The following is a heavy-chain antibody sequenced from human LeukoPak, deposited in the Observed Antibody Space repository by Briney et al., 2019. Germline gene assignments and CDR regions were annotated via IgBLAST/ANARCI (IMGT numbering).Heavy chain of an antibody. V-gene: IGHV3-15*01. J-gene: IGHJ4*02. Sequence: GGSLRLSCAASGFTFSNAWVSWVRQAPGKGLEWVGRIKSKTDGGTTDYAAPVKGRFTISRDDSKNTLYLQMNSLKTEDTAVYYCTTSPYGSGSYLDWGQGTLVTVSS. CDR3: TTSPYGSGSYLD. CDR1: GFTFSNAW. CDR2: IKSKTDGGTT. D-gene: IGHD3-10*01.